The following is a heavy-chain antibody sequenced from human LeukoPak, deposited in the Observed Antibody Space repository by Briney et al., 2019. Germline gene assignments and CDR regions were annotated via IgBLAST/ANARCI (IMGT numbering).Heavy chain of an antibody. J-gene: IGHJ1*01. CDR2: ISWNSSSI. D-gene: IGHD6-13*01. Sequence: GGSLRLSCAASGFTFDAYAMHWVRQAPGKGLEWVSGISWNSSSIDYADSVKGRFTISRDNAKNSVYLQMNSLTAEDTALYYCAKVMVRSWGLFGVWGQGTLVTVSS. CDR1: GFTFDAYA. CDR3: AKVMVRSWGLFGV. V-gene: IGHV3-9*01.